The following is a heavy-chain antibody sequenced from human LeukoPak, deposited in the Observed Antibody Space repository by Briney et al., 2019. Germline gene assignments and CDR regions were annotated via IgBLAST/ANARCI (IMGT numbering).Heavy chain of an antibody. D-gene: IGHD3-10*01. V-gene: IGHV1-3*01. J-gene: IGHJ5*02. CDR1: GYTFTSYG. CDR3: ARQGYYGSGSHKWFDP. CDR2: INAGNGNT. Sequence: ASVKVSCKASGYTFTSYGISWVRQAPGQRLEWMGWINAGNGNTKYSQKFQGRVTITRDTSASTAYMELSSLRSEDTAVYYCARQGYYGSGSHKWFDPWGQGTLVTVSS.